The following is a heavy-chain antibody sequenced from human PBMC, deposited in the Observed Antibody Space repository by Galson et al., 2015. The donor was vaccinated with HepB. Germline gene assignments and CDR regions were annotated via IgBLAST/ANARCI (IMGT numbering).Heavy chain of an antibody. D-gene: IGHD3-10*01. CDR1: GFTFSSSA. CDR2: IRGSGGSA. V-gene: IGHV3-23*01. J-gene: IGHJ3*02. Sequence: ALRLSCAASGFTFSSSALSWVRQAPGKGLEWVSAIRGSGGSAYYADSVKGRFTISRDNSKNTLYLQMNSLRAEDTAVYYCAKSEPIWFGNHAFDIWGQGTMVAVSS. CDR3: AKSEPIWFGNHAFDI.